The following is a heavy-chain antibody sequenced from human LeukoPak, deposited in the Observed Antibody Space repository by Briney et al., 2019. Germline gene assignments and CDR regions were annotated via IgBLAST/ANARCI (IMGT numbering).Heavy chain of an antibody. V-gene: IGHV1-2*02. Sequence: ASVKVSCKTSGYTFTGYYMHWVRQAPGQGLEWMGWINHNNGGTNYARKFQGRVTMTRDTSIRTAYMELSSLRSDDTAVYYCARDKVAAAGLQADDYYYYYMDVWGKGTTVTVSS. CDR1: GYTFTGYY. CDR3: ARDKVAAAGLQADDYYYYYMDV. CDR2: INHNNGGT. J-gene: IGHJ6*03. D-gene: IGHD6-13*01.